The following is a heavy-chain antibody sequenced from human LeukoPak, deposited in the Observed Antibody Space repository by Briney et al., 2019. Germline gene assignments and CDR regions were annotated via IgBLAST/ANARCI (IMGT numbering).Heavy chain of an antibody. CDR2: IWYGGSNK. Sequence: PGGSLRLSCAASGFTFSSYGMHWVRQAPGKGLEWVAVIWYGGSNKYYADSVKGRFTTSRDNSKNTLYLQMNSLRAEDTAVYYCAKESDNAFDIWGQGTMVTVSS. V-gene: IGHV3-30*02. CDR3: AKESDNAFDI. J-gene: IGHJ3*02. CDR1: GFTFSSYG. D-gene: IGHD3-22*01.